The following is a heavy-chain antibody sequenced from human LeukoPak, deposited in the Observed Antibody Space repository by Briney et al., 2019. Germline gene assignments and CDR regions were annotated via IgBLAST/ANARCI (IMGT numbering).Heavy chain of an antibody. V-gene: IGHV3-30*18. CDR3: AKDLFYDSSGYWDH. CDR2: ISYDGSNK. D-gene: IGHD3-22*01. Sequence: GGSLRLSCAASGFTFSSYGMHWVRQAPGKGLEWVAVISYDGSNKYYADSVKGRFTISRDNSKNTLYLQMNSLRAEDTAVYYCAKDLFYDSSGYWDHWGQGTLVTVSS. J-gene: IGHJ4*02. CDR1: GFTFSSYG.